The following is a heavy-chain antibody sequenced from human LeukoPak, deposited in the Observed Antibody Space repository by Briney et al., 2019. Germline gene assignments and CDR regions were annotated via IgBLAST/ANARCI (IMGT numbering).Heavy chain of an antibody. CDR1: GGSISSGSYY. J-gene: IGHJ4*02. CDR3: AAYYYDSSGYYGDFDY. D-gene: IGHD3-22*01. Sequence: SQTLSLTCTVSGGSISSGSYYWSWIRQPAGKGLEWIGRIYTSGSTNYNPSLKSRVTISVDTSKNQFSLKLSSVTAADTAVYYCAAYYYDSSGYYGDFDYWGQGTLVTVSS. V-gene: IGHV4-61*02. CDR2: IYTSGST.